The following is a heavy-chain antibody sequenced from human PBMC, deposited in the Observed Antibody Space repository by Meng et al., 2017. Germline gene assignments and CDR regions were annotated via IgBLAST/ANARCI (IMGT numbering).Heavy chain of an antibody. CDR3: ARDLGY. Sequence: ETGVGLVQPVGSVRLSCAASGFPVSSNYMRWVRQAPGKGLEWVSVIYRGGSTYNADSVKGRFTISRDNSKNTLYLQMNSLRAEDTAVYYCARDLGYWGQGTLVTVSS. V-gene: IGHV3-53*02. J-gene: IGHJ4*02. D-gene: IGHD3-16*01. CDR2: IYRGGST. CDR1: GFPVSSNY.